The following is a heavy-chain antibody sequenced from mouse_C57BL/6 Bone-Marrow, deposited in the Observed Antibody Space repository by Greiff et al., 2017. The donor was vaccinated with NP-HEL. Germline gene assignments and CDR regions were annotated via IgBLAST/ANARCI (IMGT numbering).Heavy chain of an antibody. CDR1: GYTFTDYY. V-gene: IGHV1-19*01. CDR3: AREAQEDY. J-gene: IGHJ4*01. Sequence: EVMLVESGPVLVKPGASVKMSCKASGYTFTDYYMNWVKQSHGKSLEWIGVINPYNGGTSYNQKFKGKATLTVDKSSSTAYMELNSLTSEDSAVYYCAREAQEDYWGQGTSVTVSS. CDR2: INPYNGGT.